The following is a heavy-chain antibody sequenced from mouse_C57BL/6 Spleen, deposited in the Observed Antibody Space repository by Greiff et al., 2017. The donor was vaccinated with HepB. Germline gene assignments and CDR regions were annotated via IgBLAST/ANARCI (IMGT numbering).Heavy chain of an antibody. Sequence: EVQLVESGAELVKPGASVKLSCTASGFNIKDYYMHWVKQRTEQGLEWIGRIDPENGDTEYASKFQGKATITADTSSNTAYLQLSSLTSEDTAVYYCTTSNTGAYWGQGTLVTVSA. D-gene: IGHD2-5*01. V-gene: IGHV14-1*01. CDR2: IDPENGDT. CDR3: TTSNTGAY. CDR1: GFNIKDYY. J-gene: IGHJ3*01.